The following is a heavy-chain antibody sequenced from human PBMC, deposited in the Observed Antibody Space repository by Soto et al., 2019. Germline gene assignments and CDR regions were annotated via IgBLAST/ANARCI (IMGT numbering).Heavy chain of an antibody. V-gene: IGHV4-31*03. CDR3: ARRVVP. CDR1: GGSISSGGYY. D-gene: IGHD2-21*01. J-gene: IGHJ5*02. Sequence: QVQLQESGPGLVKPSQTLSLTCTVSGGSISSGGYYWNWIRQHPGKGLEWIGYIFYIGSTYYHPSIKSRVTISVDTSKKQFSLKLTSVTAADTAVDYCARRVVPRCQGPLVTVSS. CDR2: IFYIGST.